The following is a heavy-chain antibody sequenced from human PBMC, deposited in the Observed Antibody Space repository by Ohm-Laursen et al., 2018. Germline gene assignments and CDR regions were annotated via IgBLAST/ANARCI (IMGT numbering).Heavy chain of an antibody. D-gene: IGHD3-3*01. CDR1: GVSVRNSNYH. V-gene: IGHV4-39*01. Sequence: GTLSLTCAVSGVSVRNSNYHWAWIRQPPGKGLAWIGSIYYSGSTYYNPSLKSRVTISVDTSKNQFSLKLSSVTAADTAVYFCGRFILRFPRSWLDPWGQGTLVTVSS. J-gene: IGHJ5*02. CDR2: IYYSGST. CDR3: GRFILRFPRSWLDP.